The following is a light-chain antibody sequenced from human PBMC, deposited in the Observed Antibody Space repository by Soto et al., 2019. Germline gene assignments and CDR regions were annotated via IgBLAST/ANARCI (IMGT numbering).Light chain of an antibody. CDR3: QQYGSSSWT. CDR2: GAS. CDR1: QSVNHN. J-gene: IGKJ1*01. V-gene: IGKV3-20*01. Sequence: VMTQSPDTLSASPGERVSLSCRASQSVNHNLAWYLQKPGQAPRLLIYGASSRATGIPDRFSGSGSGTEFTLTISRLEPEDFAVYYCQQYGSSSWTFGQGTKVDIK.